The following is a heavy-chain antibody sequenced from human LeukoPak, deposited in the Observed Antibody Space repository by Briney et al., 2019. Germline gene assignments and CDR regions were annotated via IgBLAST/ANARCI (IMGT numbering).Heavy chain of an antibody. CDR3: ARGGLRFLEWLLDSGGFDY. CDR1: GYTFTSYG. Sequence: ASVKVSCKASGYTFTSYGISWVRQAPGQGLEWMGWISAYNGNTNYAQKLQGRVTMTTDTSTSTAYMKLRSLRSDDTAVYYCARGGLRFLEWLLDSGGFDYWGQGTLVTVSS. V-gene: IGHV1-18*01. D-gene: IGHD3-3*01. J-gene: IGHJ4*02. CDR2: ISAYNGNT.